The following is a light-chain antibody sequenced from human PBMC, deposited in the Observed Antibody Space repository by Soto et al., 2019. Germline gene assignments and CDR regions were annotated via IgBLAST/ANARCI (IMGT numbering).Light chain of an antibody. J-gene: IGLJ3*02. CDR3: AAWDDSLTAVL. V-gene: IGLV1-44*01. CDR1: SSNIGSNT. Sequence: QSVLTQPPSASGTPGQSVTISCSGSSSNIGSNTVNWYQQLSGAAPKLLIHNNDQRPSGVPDRFSGFKSDTSASLAISGLQSADEADYYCAAWDDSLTAVLFGGGTQLTVL. CDR2: NND.